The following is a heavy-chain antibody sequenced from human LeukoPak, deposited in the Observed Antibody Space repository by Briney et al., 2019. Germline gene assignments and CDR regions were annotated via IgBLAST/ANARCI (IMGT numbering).Heavy chain of an antibody. Sequence: SETLSLTCEAYGGSFSGYYWSWIRQPPGKGLQWIGEINHSGSTNYNPSLKSRVAISVDTSKDHFSLRLNSVTAADTAVYYCARSRCSGGNCNLDNWFDPWGPGTLVTVSS. CDR1: GGSFSGYY. CDR2: INHSGST. CDR3: ARSRCSGGNCNLDNWFDP. D-gene: IGHD2-15*01. V-gene: IGHV4-34*01. J-gene: IGHJ5*02.